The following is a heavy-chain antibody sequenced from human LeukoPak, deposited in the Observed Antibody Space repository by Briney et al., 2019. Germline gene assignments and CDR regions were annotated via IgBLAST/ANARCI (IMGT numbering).Heavy chain of an antibody. CDR2: VNRDGSET. Sequence: GGSLRLSCAASGFTFSSYSMNWVRQARGRGPEWVANVNRDGSETYYLDSVKGRFTISKDNAKNSLYLQMNSLRAEDTALYHCARNNGMDVWGQGTTVIVSS. J-gene: IGHJ6*02. V-gene: IGHV3-7*03. CDR3: ARNNGMDV. CDR1: GFTFSSYS.